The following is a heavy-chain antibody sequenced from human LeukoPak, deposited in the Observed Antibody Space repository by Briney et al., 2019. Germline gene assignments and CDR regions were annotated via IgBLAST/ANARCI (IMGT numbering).Heavy chain of an antibody. CDR2: ISSSGTNI. D-gene: IGHD6-19*01. V-gene: IGHV3-21*01. CDR3: ARLSSGWPNADY. J-gene: IGHJ4*02. CDR1: GFIFRNYG. Sequence: GGSLRLSCTAAGFIFRNYGMNWVRQAPGKGREGGSSISSSGTNIYYADSLKGRFTVSRANAKNSLYLQMHSLRAEDTAVYYCARLSSGWPNADYWGQGTLVTVSS.